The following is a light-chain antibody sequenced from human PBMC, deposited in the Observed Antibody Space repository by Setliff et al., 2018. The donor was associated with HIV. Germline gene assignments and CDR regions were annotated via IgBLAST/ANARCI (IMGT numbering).Light chain of an antibody. V-gene: IGKV1-5*03. J-gene: IGKJ4*01. CDR1: LNISSS. Sequence: DIQMTQSPSTLSASVGDRVTITCRASLNISSSLAWYQQKPGTAPKLLMYEASSLESGVPSRFSGSGSGTEFTLTISSLQPDDFTTYYCQQYYSSSPLTFGGGTKVDIK. CDR3: QQYYSSSPLT. CDR2: EAS.